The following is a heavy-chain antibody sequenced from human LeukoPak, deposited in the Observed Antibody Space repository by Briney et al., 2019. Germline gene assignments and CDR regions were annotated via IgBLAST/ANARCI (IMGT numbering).Heavy chain of an antibody. CDR1: GFTFSSYA. CDR2: ISGSGGST. D-gene: IGHD1-26*01. V-gene: IGHV3-23*01. CDR3: ARDVRYSGSYYLDY. Sequence: GGSLRLSCAASGFTFSSYAMSWVRQAPGKGLEWVSAISGSGGSTYYADSVKGRFTISRDNSKNTLYLQMGSLRAEDMAVYYCARDVRYSGSYYLDYWGQGTLVTVSS. J-gene: IGHJ4*02.